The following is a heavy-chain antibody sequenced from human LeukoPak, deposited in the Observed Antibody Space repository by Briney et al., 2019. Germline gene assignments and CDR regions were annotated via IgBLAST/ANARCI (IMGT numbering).Heavy chain of an antibody. V-gene: IGHV4-38-2*01. Sequence: PSETLSLTCAVSGYSISSGYYWGWIRQPPGKGLEWIGSIHHSGSTYYNPSLKSRVTISVDTSKNQFSLKLSSVTAADTAVYYCARHLAYDFWSGYQLKSWFDPWGQGTLVTVSS. D-gene: IGHD3-3*01. CDR2: IHHSGST. J-gene: IGHJ5*02. CDR1: GYSISSGYY. CDR3: ARHLAYDFWSGYQLKSWFDP.